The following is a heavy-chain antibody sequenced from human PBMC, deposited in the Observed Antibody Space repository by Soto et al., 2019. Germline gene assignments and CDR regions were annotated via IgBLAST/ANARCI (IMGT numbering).Heavy chain of an antibody. V-gene: IGHV3-23*01. J-gene: IGHJ6*02. CDR2: ISGSGGST. CDR1: GFSLSDYA. CDR3: AKVAPSYYDFWSGYSYYYGMDV. Sequence: GSLRLSCVASGFSLSDYAVNWVRQAPGKGLEWVSAISGSGGSTYYADSVKGRFTISRDNSKNTLYLQMNSLRAEDTAVYYCAKVAPSYYDFWSGYSYYYGMDVWGQGTTVTVSS. D-gene: IGHD3-3*01.